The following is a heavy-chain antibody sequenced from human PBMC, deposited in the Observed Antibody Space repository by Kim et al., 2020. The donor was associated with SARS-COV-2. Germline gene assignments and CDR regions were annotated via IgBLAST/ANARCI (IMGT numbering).Heavy chain of an antibody. Sequence: SETLSLTCTVSGDSIVSNGYSWTWLRQVPGKGLEWVGYIHSSGKTKYNTSLKSRISLSEDTSENKFSLKVDSVTAADTAVYKCARLRTSMVRGAPYFDYWGQGPLVTVSS. CDR3: ARLRTSMVRGAPYFDY. CDR2: IHSSGKT. D-gene: IGHD3-10*01. V-gene: IGHV4-31*03. J-gene: IGHJ4*02. CDR1: GDSIVSNGYS.